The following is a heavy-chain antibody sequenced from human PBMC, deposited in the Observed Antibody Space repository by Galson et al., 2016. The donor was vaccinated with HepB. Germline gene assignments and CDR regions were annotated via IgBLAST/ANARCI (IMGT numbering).Heavy chain of an antibody. Sequence: SLRLSCAVSAGTFKNYAMNWVRQAPGKGLEWVAAISGSGGRTSYGDSVRGRFTISRDNSKNTLFLRMNSVGVEDTAVYFCAKDEFLEGDYYYYGMDVWGQGTTVTVSS. V-gene: IGHV3-23*01. D-gene: IGHD3-3*01. J-gene: IGHJ6*02. CDR3: AKDEFLEGDYYYYGMDV. CDR2: ISGSGGRT. CDR1: AGTFKNYA.